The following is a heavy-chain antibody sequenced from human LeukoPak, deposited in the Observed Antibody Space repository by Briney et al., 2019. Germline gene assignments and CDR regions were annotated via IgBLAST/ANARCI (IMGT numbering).Heavy chain of an antibody. CDR1: GGSISSSSYY. Sequence: PSQTLSLTCTVSGGSISSSSYYWGWIRQPPGKGLEWIGNTYYGGNTYYNPSLKSRVTISVDTSKNQFSLELNSVTAADTAVYYCAAAFDYWGQGTLVTVSS. CDR3: AAAFDY. D-gene: IGHD6-25*01. CDR2: TYYGGNT. J-gene: IGHJ4*02. V-gene: IGHV4-39*01.